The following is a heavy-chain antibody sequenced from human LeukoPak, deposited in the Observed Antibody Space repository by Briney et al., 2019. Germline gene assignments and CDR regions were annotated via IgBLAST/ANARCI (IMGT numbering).Heavy chain of an antibody. V-gene: IGHV3-11*01. J-gene: IGHJ6*02. CDR1: GFTFGDYN. D-gene: IGHD3-9*01. CDR2: ITDSGNTI. Sequence: GGSLRLSCAASGFTFGDYNMNWVRQAPGKGVEWVSYITDSGNTIHYADSVKGRFTISRDNAKNSLYLQMNSLRAEDTAVYYCARSIGLTGGGVDVWGQGTTVTVSS. CDR3: ARSIGLTGGGVDV.